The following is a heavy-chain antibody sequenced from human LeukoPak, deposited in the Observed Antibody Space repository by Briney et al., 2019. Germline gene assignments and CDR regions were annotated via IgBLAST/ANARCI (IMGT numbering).Heavy chain of an antibody. J-gene: IGHJ4*02. V-gene: IGHV3-23*01. CDR1: GFTFSSYA. CDR3: AKLLEAGTYFDY. D-gene: IGHD6-19*01. CDR2: ISGSGGST. Sequence: PGRSLRLSCAASGFTFSSYAMSWVRQAPGKGLEWVSAISGSGGSTYYADSVKGRFTISRDNSKNTLYLQMNSLRAEDTAVYYCAKLLEAGTYFDYWGQGTLVTVSS.